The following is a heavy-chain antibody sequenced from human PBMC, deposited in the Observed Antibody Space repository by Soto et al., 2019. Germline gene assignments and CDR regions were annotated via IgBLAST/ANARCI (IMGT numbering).Heavy chain of an antibody. CDR3: ARRDYYDSSGYIYFDY. J-gene: IGHJ4*02. Sequence: QVQLQQWGAGLLKPSETLSLTCAVYGGSFSGYYWSWIRQPPGKGLEWIGEINHSGSTNYNPSLKSRVTISVDTSKNPFALKLSSVNAADTAVYYCARRDYYDSSGYIYFDYWGQGTLVTVSS. CDR2: INHSGST. D-gene: IGHD3-22*01. CDR1: GGSFSGYY. V-gene: IGHV4-34*01.